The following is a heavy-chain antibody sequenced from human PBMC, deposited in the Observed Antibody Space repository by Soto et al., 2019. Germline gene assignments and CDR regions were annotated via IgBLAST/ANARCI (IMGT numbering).Heavy chain of an antibody. Sequence: QVQLVQSGAEVKKPGSSVKVSCKASGGTFSSYTISWVRQAPGQGLEWMGRIIPILGIANYAQKFQGRVTITADESTSTAYMELSSLRSEDTAVYYCAREEGRGYCSDGSCPGFQHWGQGTLVTVSS. CDR2: IIPILGIA. D-gene: IGHD2-15*01. CDR1: GGTFSSYT. J-gene: IGHJ1*01. V-gene: IGHV1-69*08. CDR3: AREEGRGYCSDGSCPGFQH.